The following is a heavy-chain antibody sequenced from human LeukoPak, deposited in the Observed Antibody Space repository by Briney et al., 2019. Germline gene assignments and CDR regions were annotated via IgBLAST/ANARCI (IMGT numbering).Heavy chain of an antibody. CDR2: FFHSGST. J-gene: IGHJ5*02. CDR1: VYAISNGYY. CDR3: ARDQGQRDNWFDP. V-gene: IGHV4-38-2*02. Sequence: LGTLSLTCDVSVYAISNGYYWGWFRQPPGKGLEWIGSFFHSGSTYSNPSLKSRVTVSVDKSKNQFSLKLSSVTAADTAVYYCARDQGQRDNWFDPRGQGTLVIVSS.